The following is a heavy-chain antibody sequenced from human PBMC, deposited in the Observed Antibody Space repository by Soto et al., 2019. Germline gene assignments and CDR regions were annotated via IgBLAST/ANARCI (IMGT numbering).Heavy chain of an antibody. CDR2: IWYDGSNK. Sequence: GGSLRLSCAASGFTFSSYGMHWVRQAPGKGLEWVAVIWYDGSNKYYADSVKGRFTISRDNSKNTLYLQMNSLRAEDTAVYYCASGGALYGSGSYSWFDPWGQGTLVTVSS. V-gene: IGHV3-33*01. D-gene: IGHD3-10*01. J-gene: IGHJ5*02. CDR3: ASGGALYGSGSYSWFDP. CDR1: GFTFSSYG.